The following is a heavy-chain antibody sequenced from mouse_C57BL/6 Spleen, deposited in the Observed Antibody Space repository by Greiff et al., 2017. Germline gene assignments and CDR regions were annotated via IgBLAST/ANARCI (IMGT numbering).Heavy chain of an antibody. V-gene: IGHV5-2*01. D-gene: IGHD2-1*01. Sequence: DVKLQESGGGLVQPGESLKLSCESNEYEFPSHDMSWVRKTPEKRLELVAAINSDGGSTYYPDTMERRFIISRDNTKKTLYLQMSSLRSEDTALYYCARHEGNYGWFAYWGQGTLVTVSA. CDR2: INSDGGST. CDR3: ARHEGNYGWFAY. CDR1: EYEFPSHD. J-gene: IGHJ3*01.